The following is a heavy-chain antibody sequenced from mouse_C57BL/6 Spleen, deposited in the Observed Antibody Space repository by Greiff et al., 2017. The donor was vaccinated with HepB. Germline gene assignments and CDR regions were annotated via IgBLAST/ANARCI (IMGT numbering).Heavy chain of an antibody. Sequence: QVQLKESGPGLVQPSQSLSITCTVSGFSLTSYGVHWVRQSPGKGLEWLGVIWSGGSTDYNAAFISRLSIIKDNSKSQVFFKMNSLQADDTAIYYCARLNTTVVASYYYAMDYWGQGTSVTVSS. CDR2: IWSGGST. CDR3: ARLNTTVVASYYYAMDY. D-gene: IGHD1-1*01. J-gene: IGHJ4*01. V-gene: IGHV2-2*01. CDR1: GFSLTSYG.